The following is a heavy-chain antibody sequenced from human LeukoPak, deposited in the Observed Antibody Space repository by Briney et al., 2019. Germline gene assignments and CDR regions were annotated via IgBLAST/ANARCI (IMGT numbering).Heavy chain of an antibody. D-gene: IGHD1-7*01. CDR2: IYYSGST. CDR3: ARVRYNWNYGIWFDP. CDR1: GGSISSYY. J-gene: IGHJ5*02. Sequence: SETLSLTCTVSGGSISSYYWSWIRQPPGKGLEWIGYIYYSGSTNYNPSLKSRVTISVDTSKNQSSLKLSSVTAADTAVYYCARVRYNWNYGIWFDPWGQGTLVTVSS. V-gene: IGHV4-59*01.